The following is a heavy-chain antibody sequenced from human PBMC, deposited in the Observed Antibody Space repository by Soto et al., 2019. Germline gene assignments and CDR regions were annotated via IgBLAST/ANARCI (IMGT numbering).Heavy chain of an antibody. CDR2: INHSGST. Sequence: SETLSLTCAVYGGSFSGYYWSWIRQPPGKGLEWIGEINHSGSTNYNPSLKSRVTISVDTSKNQFSLKLSSVTAADTAVYYCASGYGSGSHYYFDYWGQGTLVTVSS. CDR1: GGSFSGYY. CDR3: ASGYGSGSHYYFDY. V-gene: IGHV4-34*01. D-gene: IGHD3-10*01. J-gene: IGHJ4*02.